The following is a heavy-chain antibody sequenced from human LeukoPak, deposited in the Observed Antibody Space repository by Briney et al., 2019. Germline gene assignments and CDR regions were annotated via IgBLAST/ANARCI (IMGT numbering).Heavy chain of an antibody. Sequence: ASEPLSLTCTVSDGSISSYYWSWIRQPPGRGLEWIGYIYYSGSTNYNPSLKSRVTISVDTSKNQFSLKLSSVTAADTAVYYCARHRVLHDYGDYGAMGGYYYFDYWGQGTLVTVSS. CDR1: DGSISSYY. V-gene: IGHV4-59*08. J-gene: IGHJ4*02. D-gene: IGHD4-17*01. CDR2: IYYSGST. CDR3: ARHRVLHDYGDYGAMGGYYYFDY.